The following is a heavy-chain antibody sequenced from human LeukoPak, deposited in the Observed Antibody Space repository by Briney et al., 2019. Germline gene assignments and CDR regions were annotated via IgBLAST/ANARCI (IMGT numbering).Heavy chain of an antibody. Sequence: GGSLRLSCAASGITFSSYAMHWVRQAPGKGLEWVAVISYDGSNKYYADSVKGRFTIPRDNSKNTLYLQMNSLRAEDTAVYYCARVMGRYCSSTSCYVDYWGQGTLVTVSS. CDR2: ISYDGSNK. CDR1: GITFSSYA. J-gene: IGHJ4*02. V-gene: IGHV3-30*04. CDR3: ARVMGRYCSSTSCYVDY. D-gene: IGHD2-2*01.